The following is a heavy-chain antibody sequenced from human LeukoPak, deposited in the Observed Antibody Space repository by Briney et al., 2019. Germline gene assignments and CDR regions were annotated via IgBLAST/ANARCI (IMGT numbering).Heavy chain of an antibody. Sequence: PSETLSLTCSVSGASVSFDNLFWGWVRQPPGKGLEWIGAVYKTGSPYYNPSLKSRVSISADTSKNQFSLRLSFVTAADTAVYYCASSFDYWGQGILVTVSS. CDR1: GASVSFDNLF. V-gene: IGHV4-39*01. J-gene: IGHJ4*02. CDR3: ASSFDY. CDR2: VYKTGSP.